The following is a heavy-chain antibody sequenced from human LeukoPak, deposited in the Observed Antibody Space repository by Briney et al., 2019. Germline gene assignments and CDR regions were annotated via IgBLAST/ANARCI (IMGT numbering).Heavy chain of an antibody. CDR3: VANGWYAFDS. CDR1: GGSISSSNW. V-gene: IGHV4-4*02. J-gene: IGHJ4*02. CDR2: IHHSGST. D-gene: IGHD6-19*01. Sequence: SETLSLTCAVSGGSISSSNWWSWVRLPPGKGLEWIGEIHHSGSTNFNPSLKSRVTISVDKSKNQFSLKLTSVTAADTAMYYCVANGWYAFDSWGQGTLVTVSS.